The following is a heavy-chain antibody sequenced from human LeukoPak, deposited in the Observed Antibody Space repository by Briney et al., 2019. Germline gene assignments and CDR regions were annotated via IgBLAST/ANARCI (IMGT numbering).Heavy chain of an antibody. CDR1: GGSISSNSYY. D-gene: IGHD3-16*02. Sequence: SETLSLTCTVSGGSISSNSYYWGWIRQPPGKGLEWIGSIHYSGSTYYNPSLKSRVTISVDTSKNQFSLKLSSVTAADTAVYYCARDYDYVWGSYRGTFGYWGQGTLVTVSS. CDR2: IHYSGST. V-gene: IGHV4-39*02. J-gene: IGHJ4*02. CDR3: ARDYDYVWGSYRGTFGY.